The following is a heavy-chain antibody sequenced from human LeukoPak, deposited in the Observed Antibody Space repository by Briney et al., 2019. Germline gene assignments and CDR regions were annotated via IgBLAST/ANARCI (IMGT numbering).Heavy chain of an antibody. D-gene: IGHD3-9*01. CDR2: IIPIFGTA. CDR1: VGTFSSYA. V-gene: IGHV1-69*13. J-gene: IGHJ4*02. CDR3: ARPLDYDILTGYCPFGY. Sequence: SVKVSCKASVGTFSSYAISWVRQAPGQGLEWMGGIIPIFGTANYAQKFQGRVTITADESTSTAYMELSSLRSEDTAVYYCARPLDYDILTGYCPFGYWGQGTLVTVSS.